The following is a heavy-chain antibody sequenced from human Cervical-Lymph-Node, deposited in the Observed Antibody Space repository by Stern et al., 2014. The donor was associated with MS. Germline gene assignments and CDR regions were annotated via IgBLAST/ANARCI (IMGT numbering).Heavy chain of an antibody. CDR2: ATNDGSDQ. D-gene: IGHD3-10*01. CDR1: GFTFSDYG. CDR3: ARDRGLTHYFYGMDV. V-gene: IGHV3-30*03. Sequence: VQLLESGGGVVQPGKSLRLSCAASGFTFSDYGMHWVRQAPGKGLEWVALATNDGSDQYYADSVKGRFTVSRDNSKNTVLLQMNGLRPEDTAVYFCARDRGLTHYFYGMDVWGQGTTVTVSS. J-gene: IGHJ6*02.